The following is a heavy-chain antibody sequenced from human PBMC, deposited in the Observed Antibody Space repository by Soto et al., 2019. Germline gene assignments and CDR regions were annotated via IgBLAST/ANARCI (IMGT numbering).Heavy chain of an antibody. CDR1: GASVSSSSAA. CDR2: TYYRYKWIH. V-gene: IGHV6-1*01. Sequence: SQTLSLTCHISGASVSSSSAAWNWITQSPSRGLECLGRTYYRYKWIHEYTVSMLSRIIINPDTSKNQFALHIYSVTPEDTAVYYCAGVVRFRGMDVWGQGTPVTVSS. J-gene: IGHJ6*02. CDR3: AGVVRFRGMDV.